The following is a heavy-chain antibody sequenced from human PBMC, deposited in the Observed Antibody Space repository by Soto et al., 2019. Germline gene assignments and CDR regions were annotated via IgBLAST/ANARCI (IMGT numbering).Heavy chain of an antibody. CDR1: AFTLTTYN. J-gene: IGHJ5*02. D-gene: IGHD1-1*01. CDR2: ISSSTSYI. V-gene: IGHV3-21*01. CDR3: ARETTNWFDP. Sequence: EVQLVESGGGLVKPGGSLRLSCAASAFTLTTYNMYWVRQAPGKGLEWVSSISSSTSYIHYVDSVKGRFTISRDNAKNSLYLQMNSLRAEDTAVYYCARETTNWFDPWGQGTLVTVSS.